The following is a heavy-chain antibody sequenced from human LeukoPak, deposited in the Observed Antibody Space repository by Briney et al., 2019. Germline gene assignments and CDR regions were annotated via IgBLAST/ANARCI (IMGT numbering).Heavy chain of an antibody. CDR3: ATDLVDQDYFDY. CDR2: ISYDGSNK. CDR1: GFTFSSYG. J-gene: IGHJ4*02. V-gene: IGHV3-30*03. Sequence: AGGSLRLSCAASGFTFSSYGMHWVRQAPGKGLEWVAVISYDGSNKYYADSVKGRFTISRDNSKNTLYLQMNSLRAEDTAVYYCATDLVDQDYFDYWGQGTLVTVSS. D-gene: IGHD2-15*01.